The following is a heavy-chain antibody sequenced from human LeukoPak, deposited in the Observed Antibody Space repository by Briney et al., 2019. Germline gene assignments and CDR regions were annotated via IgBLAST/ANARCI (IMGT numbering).Heavy chain of an antibody. D-gene: IGHD4-17*01. J-gene: IGHJ4*02. CDR2: ISSSGSTI. V-gene: IGHV3-48*04. CDR3: ARDAVTTSY. CDR1: GFTFSSYS. Sequence: PGGSLRLSCAASGFTFSSYSMNWVRQAPGKGLEWVSYISSSGSTIYYADSVKGRFTISRDNAKNSLYLQMNSLRAEDTAVYYCARDAVTTSYWGQGTLVTVSS.